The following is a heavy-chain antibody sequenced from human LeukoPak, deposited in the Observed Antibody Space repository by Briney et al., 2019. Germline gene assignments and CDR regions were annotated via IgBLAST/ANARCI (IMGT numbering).Heavy chain of an antibody. CDR1: GFIFSSYW. D-gene: IGHD3-22*01. CDR2: IKQDGSEK. V-gene: IGHV3-7*01. Sequence: GGSLRLSCAASGFIFSSYWMSWVRQAPGKGLEWVANIKQDGSEKYYVDSVMGRFTISRDNAKNSLYLQMNSLRAEDTAVYYCARDDTHYGSSGSFYDAFDIWGQGTMVTVSS. CDR3: ARDDTHYGSSGSFYDAFDI. J-gene: IGHJ3*02.